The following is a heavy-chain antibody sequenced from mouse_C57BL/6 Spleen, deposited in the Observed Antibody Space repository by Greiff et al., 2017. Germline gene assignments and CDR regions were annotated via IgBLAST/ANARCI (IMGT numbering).Heavy chain of an antibody. J-gene: IGHJ2*01. V-gene: IGHV5-17*01. D-gene: IGHD1-1*01. CDR1: GFTFSDYG. Sequence: EVKLVESGGGLVKPGGSLKLSCAASGFTFSDYGMHWVRQAPEKGLEWVAYISSGSSTIYYADTVKGRFTISRDNAKNTLFLQMTSLRSEDTAMYYCARGYYPNNYFDCWGQGTTLTVSS. CDR3: ARGYYPNNYFDC. CDR2: ISSGSSTI.